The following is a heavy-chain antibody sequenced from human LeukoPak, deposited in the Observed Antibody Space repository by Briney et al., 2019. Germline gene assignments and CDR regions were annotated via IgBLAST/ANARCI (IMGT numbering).Heavy chain of an antibody. CDR2: IRYDGSNK. Sequence: PGGSLRLSCAASGFTFSSYGMHWVRQAPGKGLEWVAFIRYDGSNKYYADSVKGRFTISRDNSKNTLYLQMNSLRAEDTAVYYCAKDPGERYSWNRGLYWGQGTLVTVSS. CDR3: AKDPGERYSWNRGLY. J-gene: IGHJ4*02. CDR1: GFTFSSYG. V-gene: IGHV3-30*02. D-gene: IGHD1-20*01.